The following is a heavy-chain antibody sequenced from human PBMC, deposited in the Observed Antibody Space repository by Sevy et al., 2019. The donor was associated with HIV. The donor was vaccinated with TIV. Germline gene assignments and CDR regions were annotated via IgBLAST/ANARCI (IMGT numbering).Heavy chain of an antibody. J-gene: IGHJ4*02. CDR3: ARDPTFSSDTRGYYPFDS. D-gene: IGHD3-22*01. CDR1: GFIFSNYA. Sequence: GESLKISCAASGFIFSNYAIHWVRRAPGKGLEWVAVISYDGSNKHYAASVKGRFTISRDNSRNTLFLQMNSLRLDDTAVDYCARDPTFSSDTRGYYPFDSWGQGTLVTVSS. CDR2: ISYDGSNK. V-gene: IGHV3-30*04.